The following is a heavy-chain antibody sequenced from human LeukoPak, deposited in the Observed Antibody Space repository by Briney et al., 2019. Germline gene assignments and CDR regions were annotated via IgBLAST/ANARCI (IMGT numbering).Heavy chain of an antibody. V-gene: IGHV5-51*01. Sequence: GGSLKISCKASGYRFTSYWIGWVRQLPGKGLEWRGFIYPCDSNTRYSPSFQGQVTISADNSITTAYLQWSSLKASDTAMYYCARPNYYYYYMDVWGEGTTVTVSS. CDR3: ARPNYYYYYMDV. J-gene: IGHJ6*03. CDR2: IYPCDSNT. CDR1: GYRFTSYW.